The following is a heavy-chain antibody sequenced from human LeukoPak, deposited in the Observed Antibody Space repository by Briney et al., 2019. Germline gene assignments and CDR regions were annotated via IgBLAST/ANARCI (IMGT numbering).Heavy chain of an antibody. Sequence: GGSLRLSCAASGFTFSSYAMSWVRQAPGKGLEWVSVISGSGGSTYYRDSVKGRFAISRDNSKNTLYLQMNSLRAEDTAVYYCAKDGTTTITFDYWGQGTLVTVSS. CDR2: ISGSGGST. D-gene: IGHD1-1*01. J-gene: IGHJ4*02. CDR3: AKDGTTTITFDY. CDR1: GFTFSSYA. V-gene: IGHV3-23*01.